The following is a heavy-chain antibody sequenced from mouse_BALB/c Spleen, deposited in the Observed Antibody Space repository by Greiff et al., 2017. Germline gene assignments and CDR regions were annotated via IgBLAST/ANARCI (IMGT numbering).Heavy chain of an antibody. CDR3: ARRATVVAPYWYFDV. D-gene: IGHD1-1*01. Sequence: EVMLVESGGGLVQPGGSRKLSCAASGFTFSSFGMHWVRQAPEKGLEWVAYISSGSSTIYYAATVKGRFTISRDNPKNTLFLQMTSLRSEDTAMYYCARRATVVAPYWYFDVWGAGTTVTVSS. V-gene: IGHV5-17*02. CDR2: ISSGSSTI. J-gene: IGHJ1*01. CDR1: GFTFSSFG.